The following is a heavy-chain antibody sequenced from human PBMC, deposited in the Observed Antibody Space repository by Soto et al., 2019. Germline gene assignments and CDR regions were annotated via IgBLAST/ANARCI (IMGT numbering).Heavy chain of an antibody. D-gene: IGHD3-10*01. CDR3: ARGYGSGSLNNCFDP. V-gene: IGHV1-3*01. CDR2: INAGNGNT. J-gene: IGHJ5*02. Sequence: VASVKVSCKASGYTFVINVIHWVRQAPGQRLEWMGWINAGNGNTKYSQKFQDRVTITRDTSASTAYMELSSLRSEDTAVYYCARGYGSGSLNNCFDPWGQGTLVTVSS. CDR1: GYTFVINV.